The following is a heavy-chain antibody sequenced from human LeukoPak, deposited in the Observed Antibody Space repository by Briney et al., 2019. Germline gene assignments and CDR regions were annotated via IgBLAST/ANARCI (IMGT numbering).Heavy chain of an antibody. V-gene: IGHV3-64D*06. Sequence: PGGSLRLSCSASGFTFSNYAMHWVRQAPGKGLEFVSGISSTGGSTNYPDSVKDRFSISRDNSKNTPYLQMTSLRADDTAVYYCVKDQHCSTTSCATRTGFDPWGQGTSVTVSS. CDR1: GFTFSNYA. CDR2: ISSTGGST. CDR3: VKDQHCSTTSCATRTGFDP. D-gene: IGHD2-2*01. J-gene: IGHJ5*02.